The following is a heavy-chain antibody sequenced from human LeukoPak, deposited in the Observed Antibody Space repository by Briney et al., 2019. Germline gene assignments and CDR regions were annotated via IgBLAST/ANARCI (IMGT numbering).Heavy chain of an antibody. J-gene: IGHJ4*02. D-gene: IGHD3-22*01. CDR3: ARTGYDSSGYYSDY. Sequence: GRSLRLSCAASGFTFSSYAMHWVRQAPGKGLEWVAVISYDGSNKYYADSVKGRFTISRDNSKNTLYLQMNSLRAEDTAVYYCARTGYDSSGYYSDYWGQGTLVTVSS. CDR1: GFTFSSYA. CDR2: ISYDGSNK. V-gene: IGHV3-30-3*01.